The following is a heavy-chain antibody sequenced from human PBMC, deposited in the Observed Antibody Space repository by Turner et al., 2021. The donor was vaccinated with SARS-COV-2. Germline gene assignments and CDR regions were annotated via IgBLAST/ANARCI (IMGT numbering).Heavy chain of an antibody. CDR2: FSYSGST. Sequence: QVPLQESGPGLVKPSETLSLRCTVSGVSLTSTNFFCGWIRQSPGKGLEWMGTFSYSGSTFYNPSFKGRVTMSADPSKRQFFLRLTSVTAADTAVYYCARLDHHDTSGVDFWGQGTQVTVSS. D-gene: IGHD3-22*01. V-gene: IGHV4-39*01. CDR3: ARLDHHDTSGVDF. J-gene: IGHJ4*02. CDR1: GVSLTSTNFF.